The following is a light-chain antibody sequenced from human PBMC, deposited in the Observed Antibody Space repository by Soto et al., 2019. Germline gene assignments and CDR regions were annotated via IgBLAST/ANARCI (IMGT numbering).Light chain of an antibody. CDR3: LQSSNWPRT. CDR1: QSVSNN. V-gene: IGKV3-11*01. J-gene: IGKJ2*01. CDR2: DAS. Sequence: EIVLTQSPATLSLSPGERATLSCRASQSVSNNLAWYQQRPGQAPRLLIYDASSRATAIPDRFSGSGSGTDFTLTISSLEPEDFAVYYCLQSSNWPRTFGQGTKLEIK.